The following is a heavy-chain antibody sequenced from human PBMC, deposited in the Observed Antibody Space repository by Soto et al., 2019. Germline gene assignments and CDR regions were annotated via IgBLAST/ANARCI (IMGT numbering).Heavy chain of an antibody. CDR3: AKDIDELRDILTGGFDY. CDR1: GFTFDDYA. Sequence: EVQLVESGGGLVQPGRSLRLSCAASGFTFDDYAMHWVRQAPGKGLEWVSGISWNSGSIGYADSVKGRFTISRDNAKNSLYLQMNSLRAEDTALYYCAKDIDELRDILTGGFDYWGQGTLVTVSS. CDR2: ISWNSGSI. V-gene: IGHV3-9*01. D-gene: IGHD3-9*01. J-gene: IGHJ4*02.